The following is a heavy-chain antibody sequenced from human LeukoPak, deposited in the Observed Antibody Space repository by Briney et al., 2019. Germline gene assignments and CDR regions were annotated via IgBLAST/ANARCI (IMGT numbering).Heavy chain of an antibody. V-gene: IGHV3-53*04. Sequence: GGSLRLSCAASGFTVSSNYMSWVRQAPGKGLEWVSVIYSGASTYYADSVKGRFTISRHNSKNTLYLQMNSLRAEDTAVYYCARAAIGIAAPDGMDVWGQGTTVTVSS. CDR3: ARAAIGIAAPDGMDV. D-gene: IGHD6-13*01. CDR1: GFTVSSNY. J-gene: IGHJ6*02. CDR2: IYSGAST.